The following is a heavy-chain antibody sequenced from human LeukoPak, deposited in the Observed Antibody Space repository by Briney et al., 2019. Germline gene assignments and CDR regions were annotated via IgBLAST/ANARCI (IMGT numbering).Heavy chain of an antibody. Sequence: GGSLRLSCAASGFTFSSYSMNWVRQAPGKGLEWVSYISSSSSTIYYADSVKGRFTISRDNAKNSLYLQMNSLRAEDTAVYYCARDGGVIDGGYWGQGTLVTVSS. V-gene: IGHV3-48*01. CDR1: GFTFSSYS. CDR2: ISSSSSTI. J-gene: IGHJ4*02. CDR3: ARDGGVIDGGY. D-gene: IGHD3-16*02.